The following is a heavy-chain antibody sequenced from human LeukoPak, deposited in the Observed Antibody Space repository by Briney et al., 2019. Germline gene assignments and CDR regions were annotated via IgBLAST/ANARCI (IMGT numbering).Heavy chain of an antibody. D-gene: IGHD5-18*01. Sequence: SETLSLTCAVSGGSIGSVNNYWIWIRQPAGKGLEYIGRIYTSGSTNYNPSLKSRVTISLDRSKNQLSLELTSVTAADTAVYYCARAWRFTYGRFDYWGRGTLVTVSS. CDR2: IYTSGST. V-gene: IGHV4-61*02. CDR3: ARAWRFTYGRFDY. J-gene: IGHJ4*02. CDR1: GGSIGSVNNY.